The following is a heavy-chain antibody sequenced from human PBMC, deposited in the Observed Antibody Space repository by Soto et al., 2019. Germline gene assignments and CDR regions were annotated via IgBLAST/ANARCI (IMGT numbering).Heavy chain of an antibody. D-gene: IGHD4-17*01. J-gene: IGHJ4*02. CDR2: INHSGST. CDR1: DGSFSGDY. Sequence: SETLSHTCAVYDGSFSGDYCSWIRQPPGKGLEWIGEINHSGSTNYNPSLKSRVTISVDTSKNQFSLKLSSVTAADTAVYYCASNYGDYDAFDYWGQGTLVTVSS. CDR3: ASNYGDYDAFDY. V-gene: IGHV4-34*01.